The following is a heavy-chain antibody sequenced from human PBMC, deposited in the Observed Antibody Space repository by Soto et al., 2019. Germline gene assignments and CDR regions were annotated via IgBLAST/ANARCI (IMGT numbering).Heavy chain of an antibody. CDR2: IYHSGST. V-gene: IGHV4-30-2*01. CDR3: AREGGYSYGFKWFDP. D-gene: IGHD5-18*01. CDR1: GGSISSGGYS. Sequence: SDTLSLTCAVSGGSISSGGYSWSWIRQPPGKGLEWIGYIYHSGSTYYNPSLKSRVTISVDRSKNQFSLKLSSVTAADTAVYYCAREGGYSYGFKWFDPWGQGTLVTVSS. J-gene: IGHJ5*02.